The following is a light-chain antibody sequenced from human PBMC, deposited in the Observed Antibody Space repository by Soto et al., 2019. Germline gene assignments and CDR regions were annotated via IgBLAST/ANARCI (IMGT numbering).Light chain of an antibody. CDR2: GVS. Sequence: IVLTQSPVTLSSSPGERATLSCRASQSFTYTYLAWYQQKPGRSPRLLVYGVSARAAGISDRFSGSGSGTAFTLTINSLDPGDSKIYSCQKYESLPFTFGQGTKVEIK. CDR1: QSFTYTY. J-gene: IGKJ2*01. CDR3: QKYESLPFT. V-gene: IGKV3-20*01.